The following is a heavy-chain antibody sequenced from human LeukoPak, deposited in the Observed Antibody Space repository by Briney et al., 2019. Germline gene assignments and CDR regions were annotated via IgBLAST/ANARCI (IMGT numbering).Heavy chain of an antibody. D-gene: IGHD2-21*01. CDR1: GGSISSSSYY. J-gene: IGHJ6*02. V-gene: IGHV4-39*01. Sequence: SETLFLTCTVSGGSISSSSYYWGWIRQPPGKGLEWIGSIYYSGSTYYNPSLKSRVTISVDTSKNQFSLKLSSVTAADTAVYYCASPYSYGMDVWGQGTTVTVSS. CDR2: IYYSGST. CDR3: ASPYSYGMDV.